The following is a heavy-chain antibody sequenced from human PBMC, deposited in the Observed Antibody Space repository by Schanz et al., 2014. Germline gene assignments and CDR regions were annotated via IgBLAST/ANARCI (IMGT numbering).Heavy chain of an antibody. CDR2: INSDGSTT. D-gene: IGHD5-12*01. CDR1: GFTFSDSW. CDR3: ARDGGRDGYNLAFDV. Sequence: EVQLVESGGGLVQPGGSLRLSCAASGFTFSDSWMHWVRQAPGKGLVWVSRINSDGSTTIYADSVKGRFTISRDNAENTLYLQMNSLRAEDTAVYFCARDGGRDGYNLAFDVWGQGTLVTVSS. V-gene: IGHV3-74*01. J-gene: IGHJ3*01.